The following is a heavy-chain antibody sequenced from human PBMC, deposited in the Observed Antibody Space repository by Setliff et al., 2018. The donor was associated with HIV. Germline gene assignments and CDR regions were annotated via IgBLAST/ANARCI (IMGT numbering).Heavy chain of an antibody. D-gene: IGHD1-26*01. Sequence: SETLSLTCTVSGGSISSGSHFWSWIRQPAGKGLEWIGQIYTSGRTNYNPSLKSRVTISVDTSKNQFSLKLSSVTAADTAVYYCAKEGNSVDNWLDPWGQGALVTVSS. CDR1: GGSISSGSHF. J-gene: IGHJ5*02. CDR2: IYTSGRT. V-gene: IGHV4-61*09. CDR3: AKEGNSVDNWLDP.